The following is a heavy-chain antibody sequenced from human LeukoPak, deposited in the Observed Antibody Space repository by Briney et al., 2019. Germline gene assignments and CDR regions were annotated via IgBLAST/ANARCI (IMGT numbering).Heavy chain of an antibody. CDR1: GYTFTGYY. V-gene: IGHV1-2*02. Sequence: GASVKVSCKASGYTFTGYYMHWVRQAPGQGLEWMGWINPNSGGTNYAQKFQGRVTMTRDTSISTAYMELSRLRSDDTAVYYCARARFLGWLLHFDYWGQGTLVTVSS. CDR2: INPNSGGT. J-gene: IGHJ4*02. CDR3: ARARFLGWLLHFDY. D-gene: IGHD3-3*01.